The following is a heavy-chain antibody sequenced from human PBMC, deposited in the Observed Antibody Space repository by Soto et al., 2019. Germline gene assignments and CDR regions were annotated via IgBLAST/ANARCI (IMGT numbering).Heavy chain of an antibody. V-gene: IGHV1-18*01. CDR3: AKDRDYGSGSRFDF. J-gene: IGHJ4*02. D-gene: IGHD3-10*01. Sequence: ASVKVSCKGSGYTFTTYGITWVRQAPGQGLEWMGWISAHNGNTNYAQKLQGRVTVTRDTSTSTAYMELNSLRAEDTAVYYCAKDRDYGSGSRFDFWGLGTLVTVSS. CDR2: ISAHNGNT. CDR1: GYTFTTYG.